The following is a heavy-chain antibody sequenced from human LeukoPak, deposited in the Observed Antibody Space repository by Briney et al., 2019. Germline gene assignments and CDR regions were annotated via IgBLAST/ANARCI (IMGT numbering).Heavy chain of an antibody. J-gene: IGHJ3*02. CDR1: GYSISSGYY. CDR3: ARASVVVVAATGSDAFDI. Sequence: SETLSLTCTVSGYSISSGYYWGWIRQPPGKGLEWIGSIYYSGSTYYNPSLKSRVTISVDTSKNQFSLKLSSVTAADTAVYYCARASVVVVAATGSDAFDIWGQGTMVTVSS. CDR2: IYYSGST. D-gene: IGHD2-15*01. V-gene: IGHV4-38-2*02.